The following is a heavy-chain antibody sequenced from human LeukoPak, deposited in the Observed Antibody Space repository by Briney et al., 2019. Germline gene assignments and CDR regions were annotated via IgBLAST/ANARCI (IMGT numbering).Heavy chain of an antibody. CDR2: ISSSGSTI. Sequence: GGSLRLSCAASGFTFSDYYMSWIRQAPGKGLEGVSYISSSGSTIYYADSVKGRFTISRHNAKNSLYLQMHSLRAEDTAVYYCAKRLRGYSGYDSNDYWGQGTLVTVSS. CDR1: GFTFSDYY. CDR3: AKRLRGYSGYDSNDY. V-gene: IGHV3-11*01. J-gene: IGHJ4*02. D-gene: IGHD5-12*01.